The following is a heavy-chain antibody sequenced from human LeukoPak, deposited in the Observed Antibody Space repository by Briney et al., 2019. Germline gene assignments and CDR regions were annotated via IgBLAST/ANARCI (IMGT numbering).Heavy chain of an antibody. CDR2: IYTSGST. CDR3: ARAGWLPRAFDI. Sequence: SETLSLTCTVSGGSISSGSYYWSWIRQPAGKGLEWIGRIYTSGSTNYNPSLKSRVTISVDTSKNQFSLKLSSVTAADTAVYYCARAGWLPRAFDIWGQGTMVTVSS. D-gene: IGHD5-12*01. CDR1: GGSISSGSYY. J-gene: IGHJ3*02. V-gene: IGHV4-61*02.